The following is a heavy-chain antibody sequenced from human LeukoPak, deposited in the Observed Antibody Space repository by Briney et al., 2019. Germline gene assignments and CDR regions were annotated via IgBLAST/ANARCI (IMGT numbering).Heavy chain of an antibody. V-gene: IGHV4-39*07. D-gene: IGHD6-19*01. Sequence: SETLSLTCTASGGSISSSSYYWGWIRQPPGKGLEWIGSIYYSGSTYYNPSLKSRVTISVDTSKNQFSLKLSSVTAADTAVYYCARDQHDSGWHYYFDYWGQGTLVTVSS. CDR2: IYYSGST. CDR1: GGSISSSSYY. J-gene: IGHJ4*02. CDR3: ARDQHDSGWHYYFDY.